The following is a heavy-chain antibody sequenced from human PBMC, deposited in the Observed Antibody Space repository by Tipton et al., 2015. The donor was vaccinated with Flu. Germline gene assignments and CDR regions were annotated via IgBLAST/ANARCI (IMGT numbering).Heavy chain of an antibody. V-gene: IGHV4-39*07. Sequence: TLSLICTVSGASVSGSRYYWAWIRQAPGKGPECIGTIYDSGRIYYNPSLKSRLIISVDTSKNQFSLRLSTVTAADTARYYCARGSGSGTYLIFDFWGQGTLATVSS. D-gene: IGHD3-10*01. J-gene: IGHJ4*02. CDR1: GASVSGSRYY. CDR3: ARGSGSGTYLIFDF. CDR2: IYDSGRI.